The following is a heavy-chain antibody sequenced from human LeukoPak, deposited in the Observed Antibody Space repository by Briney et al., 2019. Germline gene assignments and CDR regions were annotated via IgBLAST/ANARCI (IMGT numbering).Heavy chain of an antibody. V-gene: IGHV3-48*01. D-gene: IGHD3-22*01. Sequence: GGSLRLSCAASGFTFSSYCMNWVRQAPGKGLEWVSYISSSSSTSTISYAASVKGRFTISRDNAKNSLYLQMNSLRAEDTAVYYCARELGDYYDSSGYYYRDGGAFDIWGQGTMVTVSS. CDR2: ISSSSSTSTI. J-gene: IGHJ3*02. CDR3: ARELGDYYDSSGYYYRDGGAFDI. CDR1: GFTFSSYC.